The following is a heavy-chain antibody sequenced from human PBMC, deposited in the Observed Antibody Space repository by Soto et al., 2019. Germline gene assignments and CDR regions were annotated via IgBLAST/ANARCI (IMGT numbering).Heavy chain of an antibody. CDR1: GYTFAEYD. Sequence: ASVKVSCKTSGYTFAEYDINLVRQAPGQGLEYMGWVSPENRNAGYAPQFRGRVSMTADTSINTVYLELTTLTYEDTAVYYCEVTTGYWGQGTMVTVSS. J-gene: IGHJ4*02. D-gene: IGHD4-17*01. CDR2: VSPENRNA. CDR3: EVTTGY. V-gene: IGHV1-8*01.